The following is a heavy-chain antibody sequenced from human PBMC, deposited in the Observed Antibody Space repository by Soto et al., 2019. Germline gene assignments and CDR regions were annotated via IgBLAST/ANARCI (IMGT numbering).Heavy chain of an antibody. D-gene: IGHD1-26*01. J-gene: IGHJ4*02. CDR3: ATVFGGNSNDYFDK. Sequence: ASVKVSCKASGYTFTAHGLSWVRQAPGQGPEWVGWINTYNGNTNYAQKFQGRVTMTEDTSTDTAYMELSSLRSDDTAVYYCATVFGGNSNDYFDKWSQGTLVTVSS. CDR2: INTYNGNT. CDR1: GYTFTAHG. V-gene: IGHV1-18*01.